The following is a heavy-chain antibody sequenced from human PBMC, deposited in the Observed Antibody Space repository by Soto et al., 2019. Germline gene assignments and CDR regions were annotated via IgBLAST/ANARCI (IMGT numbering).Heavy chain of an antibody. V-gene: IGHV3-15*01. CDR3: ARDSGYGSGNSVNHHLDY. D-gene: IGHD3-10*01. Sequence: LRLSCTTSGFNFNRAWMSWVRQAPGKGLEWVGRSRSKSDGGATDFAPPVRGRFTISRDDSEGLLFLQMDSLRAEDTAVYYCARDSGYGSGNSVNHHLDYWGHGTLVTVSS. CDR1: GFNFNRAW. J-gene: IGHJ4*01. CDR2: SRSKSDGGAT.